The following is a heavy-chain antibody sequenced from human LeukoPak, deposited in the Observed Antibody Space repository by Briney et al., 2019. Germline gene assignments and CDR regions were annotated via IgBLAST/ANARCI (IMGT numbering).Heavy chain of an antibody. D-gene: IGHD2-15*01. V-gene: IGHV3-33*01. Sequence: PGRSLRLSCAASGFTFSSYGMHWVRQAPDKGLEWVAFIWYDGSNKYYADSVKGRFTISRDNSKNTLYLQMNSLRAEDTAVYYCARDAGYCSGGSCYSHDAFDIWGQGTMVTVSS. CDR1: GFTFSSYG. J-gene: IGHJ3*02. CDR2: IWYDGSNK. CDR3: ARDAGYCSGGSCYSHDAFDI.